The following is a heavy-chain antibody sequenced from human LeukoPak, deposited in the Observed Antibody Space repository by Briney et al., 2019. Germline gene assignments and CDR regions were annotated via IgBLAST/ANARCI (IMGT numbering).Heavy chain of an antibody. V-gene: IGHV3-30*02. D-gene: IGHD1-14*01. CDR3: ATKTGFDY. Sequence: GGSLRLSCAASGFNFRGYAMHWVRQAPGRGLEWVAFLRYDGSDQKYADSVKGRFTISRDNSKNTLYLQMNSLRAEDTAVYYCATKTGFDYWGQGTLVTVSS. CDR2: LRYDGSDQ. J-gene: IGHJ4*02. CDR1: GFNFRGYA.